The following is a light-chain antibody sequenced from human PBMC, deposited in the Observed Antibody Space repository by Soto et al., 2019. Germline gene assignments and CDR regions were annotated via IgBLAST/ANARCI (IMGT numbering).Light chain of an antibody. Sequence: ERVLTQSPGTLALSPGERATLSCRASQSVSSDYLAWYQQKPGQPPRLLIYGASSRATGVPERFSGSGSGTDFTLTISSLEPEDFAVYYCQQHGSSFVGGTKVEIK. J-gene: IGKJ4*01. CDR3: QQHGSS. CDR1: QSVSSDY. CDR2: GAS. V-gene: IGKV3-20*01.